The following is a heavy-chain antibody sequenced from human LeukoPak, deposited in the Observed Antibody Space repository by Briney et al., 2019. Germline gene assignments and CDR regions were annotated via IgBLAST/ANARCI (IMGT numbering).Heavy chain of an antibody. V-gene: IGHV3-9*01. CDR2: ISWNSGTI. CDR3: AKDIGPSGWYYWAFDY. J-gene: IGHJ4*02. Sequence: GRSLRLSCAASGFTFDDYAMHWVRQAPGKGLEWVSGISWNSGTINYADSVKGRFTISRDNAKNSLHLQMNSLRVEDTALYYCAKDIGPSGWYYWAFDYWGQGTLVTVSS. CDR1: GFTFDDYA. D-gene: IGHD6-19*01.